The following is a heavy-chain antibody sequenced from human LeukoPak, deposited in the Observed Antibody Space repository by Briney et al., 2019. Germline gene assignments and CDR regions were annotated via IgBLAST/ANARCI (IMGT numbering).Heavy chain of an antibody. J-gene: IGHJ4*02. CDR1: GFTFSSYW. CDR2: IKQDGSEK. Sequence: TGGPLRLSYAAYGFTFSSYWMSWVRQAPGKGLEWVANIKQDGSEKYYVDSVKGRFTISRDNAKNSLYLQMNSLRAEDTAVYYCVSDYVHFDYWGQGTLVTVSS. D-gene: IGHD3-16*01. V-gene: IGHV3-7*01. CDR3: VSDYVHFDY.